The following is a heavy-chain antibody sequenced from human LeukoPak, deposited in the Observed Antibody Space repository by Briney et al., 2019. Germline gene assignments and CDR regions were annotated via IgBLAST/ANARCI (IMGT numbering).Heavy chain of an antibody. CDR2: ISGSGGST. CDR3: AKGYCSSTSCKESLFDY. J-gene: IGHJ4*02. CDR1: GLTFSSYA. V-gene: IGHV3-23*01. D-gene: IGHD2-2*01. Sequence: PGGSLRLSCAASGLTFSSYAMNWVRQAPGKGLEWVSTISGSGGSTYYFVKGRFTISRDNSKNTLYLQMNSLRAEDTAVYYCAKGYCSSTSCKESLFDYWGQGTLVTVS.